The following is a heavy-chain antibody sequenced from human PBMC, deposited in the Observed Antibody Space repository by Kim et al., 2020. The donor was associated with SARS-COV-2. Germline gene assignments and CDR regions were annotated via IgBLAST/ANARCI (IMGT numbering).Heavy chain of an antibody. V-gene: IGHV1-46*01. J-gene: IGHJ6*02. D-gene: IGHD6-19*01. CDR3: AREEGDGSGTAMDV. CDR1: GYKFTSYN. CDR2: INPSNGRT. Sequence: ASVKVSCKASGYKFTSYNIHWVRQAPGQGLEWMGKINPSNGRTNYAQKFQGRVTMTRDTSTSTVYVEVSSLRSEDTAVYYWAREEGDGSGTAMDVWGRGT.